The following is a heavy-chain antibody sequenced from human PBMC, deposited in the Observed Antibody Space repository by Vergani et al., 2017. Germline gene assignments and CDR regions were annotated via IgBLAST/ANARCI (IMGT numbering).Heavy chain of an antibody. CDR3: ARVVFITKCYYYYGMDV. Sequence: QVQRVQAGAEVKKPGASVKVSCKASVGTFSRYAISWVRQARGQGLEWMGSIIPIFGTAKYAQKFQGRVTITADESTSTAYMELSSLRSEGTAVYYCARVVFITKCYYYYGMDVWGQGTTVTVSS. CDR2: IIPIFGTA. J-gene: IGHJ6*02. V-gene: IGHV1-69*13. D-gene: IGHD3-22*01. CDR1: VGTFSRYA.